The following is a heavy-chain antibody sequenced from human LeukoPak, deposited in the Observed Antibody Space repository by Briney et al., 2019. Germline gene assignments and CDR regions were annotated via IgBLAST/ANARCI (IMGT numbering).Heavy chain of an antibody. CDR3: ARLAPLNYYDSSGYYETRDY. D-gene: IGHD3-22*01. Sequence: SETLSLTCTVSGGSISSCDYFGGWSRRPPGRGLGWHENICYSGSPYYNPSIKSRVTISVDTSKNQFSLKLSSVTAADTAVYYCARLAPLNYYDSSGYYETRDYWGQGTLVTVSS. CDR1: GGSISSCDYF. J-gene: IGHJ4*02. CDR2: ICYSGSP. V-gene: IGHV4-39*01.